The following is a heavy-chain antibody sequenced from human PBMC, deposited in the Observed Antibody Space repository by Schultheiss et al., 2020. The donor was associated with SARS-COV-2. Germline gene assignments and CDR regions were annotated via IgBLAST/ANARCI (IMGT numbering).Heavy chain of an antibody. J-gene: IGHJ3*02. Sequence: GGSLRLSCAASGFTFDDYAMHWVRQAPGKGLEWVAVIWYDGSNKYYADSVKGRFTISRDNSKNTLYLQMNSLRAEDTAVYYCARDRVQWDYYDSSGSVAGAFDIWGQGTMVTVSS. CDR1: GFTFDDYA. D-gene: IGHD3-22*01. CDR3: ARDRVQWDYYDSSGSVAGAFDI. CDR2: IWYDGSNK. V-gene: IGHV3-33*08.